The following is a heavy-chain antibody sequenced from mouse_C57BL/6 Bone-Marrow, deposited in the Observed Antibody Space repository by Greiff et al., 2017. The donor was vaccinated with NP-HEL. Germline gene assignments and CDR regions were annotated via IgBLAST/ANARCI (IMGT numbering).Heavy chain of an antibody. CDR3: ARPYYYYGSTRGDYFDY. CDR1: GFNIKNTY. V-gene: IGHV14-3*01. D-gene: IGHD1-1*01. CDR2: IDPANGNT. J-gene: IGHJ2*01. Sequence: VQLQHSVAELVRPGASVKLSCTASGFNIKNTYMHWVKQRPEQGLEWIGRIDPANGNTKYAPKFQGKATITADTSSNTAYLQLSSLTSEDTAIYYCARPYYYYGSTRGDYFDYWGQGTTLTVSS.